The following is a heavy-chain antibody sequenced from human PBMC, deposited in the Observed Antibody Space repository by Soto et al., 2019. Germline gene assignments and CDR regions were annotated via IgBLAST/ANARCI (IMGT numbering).Heavy chain of an antibody. Sequence: EVQLWESGGGLVQPVGSLRLSCAASGFTFSSYAMAWVRQAPGRGLEWVSTLSGGADSTYYADSVRGRFSISRDNSKSTLYLQMDSLRAEDTAVYFCAKGFYYHDTSGYRVFDYWGRGALVTVSS. CDR2: LSGGADST. CDR3: AKGFYYHDTSGYRVFDY. CDR1: GFTFSSYA. J-gene: IGHJ4*02. D-gene: IGHD3-22*01. V-gene: IGHV3-23*01.